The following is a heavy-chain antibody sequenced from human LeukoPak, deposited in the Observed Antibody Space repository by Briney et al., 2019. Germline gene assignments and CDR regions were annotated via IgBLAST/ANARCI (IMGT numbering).Heavy chain of an antibody. Sequence: GGSLRLSCAAPGFTFSSYAMSWVRQAPGKGLEWVSAISGSGGSTNYADSVKGRFTISRDNSKNTLYLQMNSLRAEDTGLYYCAKDDSGYPARTIEYWGQGTLVTVSS. CDR3: AKDDSGYPARTIEY. V-gene: IGHV3-23*01. J-gene: IGHJ4*02. D-gene: IGHD5-12*01. CDR1: GFTFSSYA. CDR2: ISGSGGST.